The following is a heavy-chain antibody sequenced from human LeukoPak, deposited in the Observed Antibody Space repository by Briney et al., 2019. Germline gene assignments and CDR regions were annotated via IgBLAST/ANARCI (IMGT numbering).Heavy chain of an antibody. CDR2: IYTSGST. CDR3: ARGQRTGYSDWYFDL. J-gene: IGHJ2*01. Sequence: SETLSLTCTVSGGSISSGSYYWSWIRQPAGKGLEWIGRIYTSGSTNYNPSLKSRVTISVDTSKNQFSLKLSSVTAADTAVYYCARGQRTGYSDWYFDLWGRGTLVTVSS. CDR1: GGSISSGSYY. V-gene: IGHV4-61*02. D-gene: IGHD3/OR15-3a*01.